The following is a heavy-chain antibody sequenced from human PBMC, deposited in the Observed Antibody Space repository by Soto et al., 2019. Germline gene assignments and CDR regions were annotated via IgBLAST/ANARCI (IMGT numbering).Heavy chain of an antibody. CDR1: GFTLDDYT. V-gene: IGHV3-9*01. CDR2: VGWNGGDI. Sequence: VQLVESGGGLVQPGGSLRLSCAASGFTLDDYTMHWVRQAPGKGLEWVSGVGWNGGDIVYADSVKGRFTVSRDNTKNSLYVQVDSLSAEDTAIYSCATDRAVVVPVSTSYFHYYGLDGWGQGTTVSVS. CDR3: ATDRAVVVPVSTSYFHYYGLDG. D-gene: IGHD2-2*01. J-gene: IGHJ6*02.